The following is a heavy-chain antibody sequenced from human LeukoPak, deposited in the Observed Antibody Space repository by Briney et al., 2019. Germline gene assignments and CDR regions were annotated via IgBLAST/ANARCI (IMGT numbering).Heavy chain of an antibody. J-gene: IGHJ5*02. V-gene: IGHV4-59*01. CDR2: IYYSGST. D-gene: IGHD7-27*01. CDR3: ARDRLGDNWFDP. Sequence: GSLRLSCAASGFTFSTFAMICVRQPPGKGLEWIGYIYYSGSTNYDPSLKSRVTISVDTSKNQFSLKLSSVTAADTAVYYCARDRLGDNWFDPWGQGTLVTVSS. CDR1: GFTFSTFA.